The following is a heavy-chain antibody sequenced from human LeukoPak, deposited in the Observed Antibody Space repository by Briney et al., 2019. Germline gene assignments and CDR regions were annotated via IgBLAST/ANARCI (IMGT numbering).Heavy chain of an antibody. CDR3: ARTIQVYNYDILTGYYYYFDY. V-gene: IGHV4-59*01. CDR2: IYYSGST. J-gene: IGHJ4*02. Sequence: PSETLSLTCTVSGGSISSYYWSWIRQPPGKGLEWIGYIYYSGSTNYNPSLKSRVTISVDTSKNQFSLKLSSVTVADTAVYYCARTIQVYNYDILTGYYYYFDYWGQGTLVTVSS. D-gene: IGHD3-9*01. CDR1: GGSISSYY.